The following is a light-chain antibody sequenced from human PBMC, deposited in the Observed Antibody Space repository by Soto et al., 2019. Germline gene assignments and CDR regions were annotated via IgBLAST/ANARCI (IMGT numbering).Light chain of an antibody. J-gene: IGLJ2*01. CDR1: SNDVGGYNH. CDR3: NSYRNTDTVI. V-gene: IGLV2-14*01. Sequence: QSALTQPASVSGSPGQSITISCTGTSNDVGGYNHVSWYQQLPGKAPKLIIYEVYYRPSGVSNRFSGSKSGNTASLTISGLQAEDEADYYCNSYRNTDTVIFGGGTKLNVL. CDR2: EVY.